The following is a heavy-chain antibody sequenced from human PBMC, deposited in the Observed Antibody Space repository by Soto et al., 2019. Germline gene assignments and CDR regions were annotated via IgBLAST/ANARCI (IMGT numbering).Heavy chain of an antibody. Sequence: SETLSLTCTVSGGSISDDYWSWIRQPPGKGLEWIGHISHSGSTNYNPSPKSRVTITIATSKRQFSLKLNSVTAADTAVYYCARAARGVISGMDVWGQGTTVTVSS. CDR3: ARAARGVISGMDV. CDR1: GGSISDDY. V-gene: IGHV4-59*01. D-gene: IGHD3-10*01. J-gene: IGHJ6*02. CDR2: ISHSGST.